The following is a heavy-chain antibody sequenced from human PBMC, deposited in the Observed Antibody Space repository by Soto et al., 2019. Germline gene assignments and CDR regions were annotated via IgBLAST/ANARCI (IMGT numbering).Heavy chain of an antibody. CDR1: GFTFSSYG. V-gene: IGHV3-30*18. Sequence: GGSLRLSCAASGFTFSSYGMHWVRQAPGKGLEWVAVISYDGSNKYYADSVKGRFTISRDNSKNTLYLQMNSLRAEDTAVYYCAKDITGYSSSHDAFDIWGQGTMVTVSS. J-gene: IGHJ3*02. CDR2: ISYDGSNK. D-gene: IGHD6-13*01. CDR3: AKDITGYSSSHDAFDI.